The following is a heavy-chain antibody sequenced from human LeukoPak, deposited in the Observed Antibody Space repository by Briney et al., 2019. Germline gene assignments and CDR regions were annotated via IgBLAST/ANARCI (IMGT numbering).Heavy chain of an antibody. CDR1: GYTFTGYY. D-gene: IGHD6-13*01. CDR3: AREARRLGAAGKANDY. V-gene: IGHV1-2*02. CDR2: INPNSGGT. J-gene: IGHJ4*02. Sequence: ASVKVSCKASGYTFTGYYMHRVRQAPGQGLEWMGWINPNSGGTNYAQKFQGRVTMTRDTSISTAYMELSRLRSDDTAVYYCAREARRLGAAGKANDYWGQGTLVTVSS.